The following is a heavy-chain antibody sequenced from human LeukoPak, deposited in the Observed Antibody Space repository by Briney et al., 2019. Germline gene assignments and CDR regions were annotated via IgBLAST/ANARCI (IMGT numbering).Heavy chain of an antibody. J-gene: IGHJ6*02. CDR3: ARIPGGYYYGMDV. V-gene: IGHV3-48*02. CDR1: GFTFSGYS. CDR2: ISSRSSNI. Sequence: GGSLRLSCAASGFTFSGYSMNWVRQAPGKGLEWVSYISSRSSNIYYADSVKGRFTISRDNAKNSLYLQMNSLRDEDTAVYYCARIPGGYYYGMDVWGQGTTVTVSS. D-gene: IGHD3-16*01.